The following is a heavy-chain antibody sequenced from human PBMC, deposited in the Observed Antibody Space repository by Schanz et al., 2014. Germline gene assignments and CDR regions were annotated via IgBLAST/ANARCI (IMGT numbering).Heavy chain of an antibody. D-gene: IGHD2-2*01. CDR3: ARDERDLPRSLFVF. CDR2: INPNSGTT. Sequence: QVQLVQSGAEVKKPGASVKVSCKASGYTFTSDSMHWVRQAPGQGLEWMGWINPNSGTTNYAQKFQGWVTMTRDTSISTAYMELSRLKSDDTAVYYCARDERDLPRSLFVFWGQGTLVTVSS. J-gene: IGHJ4*02. V-gene: IGHV1-2*04. CDR1: GYTFTSDS.